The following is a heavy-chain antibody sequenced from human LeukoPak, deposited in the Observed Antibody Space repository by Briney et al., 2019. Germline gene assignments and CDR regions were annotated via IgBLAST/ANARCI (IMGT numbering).Heavy chain of an antibody. D-gene: IGHD2-21*01. Sequence: ASVKVSCKASGYTFTSYYMHWVRQAPGQGLEWMGIINPSGGSTSYAQKFQGRVTMTRDTSTSTVYMRLSSLRSEDPALDYCGSEPTLSVVPDYSGQGTLVTASS. CDR2: INPSGGST. V-gene: IGHV1-46*03. CDR3: GSEPTLSVVPDY. J-gene: IGHJ4*02. CDR1: GYTFTSYY.